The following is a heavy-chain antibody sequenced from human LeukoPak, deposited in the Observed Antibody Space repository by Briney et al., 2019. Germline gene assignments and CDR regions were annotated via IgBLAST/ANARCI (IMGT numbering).Heavy chain of an antibody. CDR1: GYSFTDYW. CDR2: ILPRDSNT. D-gene: IGHD1-1*01. V-gene: IGHV5-51*01. CDR3: ARGSANWNYGMDV. J-gene: IGHJ6*02. Sequence: GESLKISCKGSGYSFTDYWIAWVRQMPGKGLEWMGIILPRDSNTRYSPSFQGQVTISADKSITTAYLQWSSLKASDTATFYCARGSANWNYGMDVWGQGTTVTVSS.